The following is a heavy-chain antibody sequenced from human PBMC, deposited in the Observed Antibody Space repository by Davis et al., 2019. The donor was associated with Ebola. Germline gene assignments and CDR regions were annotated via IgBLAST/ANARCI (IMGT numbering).Heavy chain of an antibody. CDR3: ARDRDSSGWLYSVY. CDR2: ISAYNGNT. CDR1: GYTFTSYG. V-gene: IGHV1-18*01. J-gene: IGHJ4*02. Sequence: ASVKVSCKASGYTFTSYGISWVRQAPGQGLEWMGWISAYNGNTNYAQKLQGRVTMTTDTSTSTAYMELRSLRSDDTAVYYCARDRDSSGWLYSVYWGQGTLVTVSS. D-gene: IGHD6-19*01.